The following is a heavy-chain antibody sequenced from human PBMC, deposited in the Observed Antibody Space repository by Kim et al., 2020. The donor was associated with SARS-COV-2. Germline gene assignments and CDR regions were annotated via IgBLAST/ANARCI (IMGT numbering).Heavy chain of an antibody. V-gene: IGHV3-23*03. D-gene: IGHD4-17*01. CDR3: EYG. CDR2: LFSSGGYG. J-gene: IGHJ6*01. Sequence: GGSLRLSCAASGFTFSGYAMSWVRQAPGKGLEWVALFSSGGYGSYAEYATGGITRFSITSKNTEYLHLKHLRGVETAVTDGEYG. CDR1: GFTFSGYA.